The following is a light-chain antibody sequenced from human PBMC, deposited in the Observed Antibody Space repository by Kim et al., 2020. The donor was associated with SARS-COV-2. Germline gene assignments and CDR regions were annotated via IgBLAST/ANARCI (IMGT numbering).Light chain of an antibody. V-gene: IGLV2-8*01. CDR2: VVN. CDR3: LAYKRGNVWV. Sequence: TTCCGGSNSVFGSYYFVSCYQQHPGDAPGMLFYVVNRPPGVVPYRFAGSRGSNSASLTFAVLLPEDEADYYCLAYKRGNVWVFGGGTTLTVL. J-gene: IGLJ3*02. CDR1: NSVFGSYYF.